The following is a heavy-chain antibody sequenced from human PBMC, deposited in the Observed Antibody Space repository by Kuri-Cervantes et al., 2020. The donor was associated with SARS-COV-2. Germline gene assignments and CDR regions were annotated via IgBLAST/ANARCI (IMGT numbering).Heavy chain of an antibody. J-gene: IGHJ4*02. Sequence: GESLKISCAASGFTFSSYWMSWVRQAPGKGLEWVANIKQDGSEKYYVDSVKGRFTISRDNAKNSLYLQMNRLRAEDTAVYYCATGVRGYSYGPDYWGQGTLVTVSS. D-gene: IGHD5-18*01. V-gene: IGHV3-7*05. CDR3: ATGVRGYSYGPDY. CDR2: IKQDGSEK. CDR1: GFTFSSYW.